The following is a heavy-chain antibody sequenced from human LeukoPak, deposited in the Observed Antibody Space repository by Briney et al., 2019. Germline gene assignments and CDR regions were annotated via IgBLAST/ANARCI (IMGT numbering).Heavy chain of an antibody. D-gene: IGHD3-3*01. CDR1: GGTFSSYA. J-gene: IGHJ4*02. Sequence: SVKVSCKASGGTFSSYAISWVRQAPGQGLEWMGRIIPILGIANYAQKFQGRVTITADKSTSTAYMELSSLRSEDTAVYYCARMAITIFGDWSGYYYYFDYWGQGTLVTVSS. V-gene: IGHV1-69*04. CDR3: ARMAITIFGDWSGYYYYFDY. CDR2: IIPILGIA.